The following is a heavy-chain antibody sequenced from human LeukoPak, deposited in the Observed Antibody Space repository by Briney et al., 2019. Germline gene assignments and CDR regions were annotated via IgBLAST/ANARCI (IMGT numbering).Heavy chain of an antibody. J-gene: IGHJ2*01. Sequence: SETLSLTCTVSGGSISNSYWSWIRQSAGKGLEWIGRIYSSGSTTYHPSLKIRVTMSLDTCKSLFSLKLTSVTAADTALDYCARDYCGNGCYVYLPTGYFDLWGRGTLVTVSS. CDR2: IYSSGST. V-gene: IGHV4-4*07. D-gene: IGHD2-21*02. CDR1: GGSISNSY. CDR3: ARDYCGNGCYVYLPTGYFDL.